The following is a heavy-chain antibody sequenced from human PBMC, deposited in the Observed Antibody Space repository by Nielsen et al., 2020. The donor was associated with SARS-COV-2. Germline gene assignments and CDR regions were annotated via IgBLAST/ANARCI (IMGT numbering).Heavy chain of an antibody. J-gene: IGHJ6*02. V-gene: IGHV3-74*01. CDR1: GFIFSTYW. D-gene: IGHD4-17*01. CDR2: INGDGSST. CDR3: ARDQYGDYALGYYYGMDV. Sequence: GGSLRLSCAASGFIFSTYWMHWVRQAPGKGLVWVSRINGDGSSTSYADSVKGRFTISRDNAKNTLYLQMNSLRAEDTAIYYCARDQYGDYALGYYYGMDVWGQGTTVTVSS.